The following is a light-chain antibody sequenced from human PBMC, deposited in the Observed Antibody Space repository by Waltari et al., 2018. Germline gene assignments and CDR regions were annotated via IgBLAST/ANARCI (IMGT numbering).Light chain of an antibody. Sequence: EIVFTQSPATLSLSPGERATLSCRASQSVSTYLAWYQQKPGQPPRLLIYDASNRAPGIPTRFSGSGSGTDFTLTISSLEPEDFAVYYCQQRSDWPPLTFGGGTKVEIQ. CDR3: QQRSDWPPLT. CDR1: QSVSTY. V-gene: IGKV3-11*01. J-gene: IGKJ4*01. CDR2: DAS.